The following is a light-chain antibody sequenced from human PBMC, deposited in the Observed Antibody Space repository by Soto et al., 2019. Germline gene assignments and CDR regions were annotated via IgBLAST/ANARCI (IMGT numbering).Light chain of an antibody. CDR2: EVT. CDR3: TSYVGSDIWV. J-gene: IGLJ3*02. CDR1: SSDVGAYKY. V-gene: IGLV2-8*01. Sequence: QSALTQPPSASGSPGQSVTISCTGTSSDVGAYKYVSWYQQYPGKAPKLMIYEVTKRPSRVPDRFSGSKSGNTASLPVSGLQAEDEADYYCTSYVGSDIWVFGGGTKLTVL.